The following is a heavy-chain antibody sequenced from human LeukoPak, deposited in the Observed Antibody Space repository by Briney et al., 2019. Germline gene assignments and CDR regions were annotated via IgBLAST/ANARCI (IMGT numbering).Heavy chain of an antibody. V-gene: IGHV5-51*01. J-gene: IGHJ3*01. D-gene: IGHD2-2*01. Sequence: GESLKISCKGSGYTFTSYWIGWVRQMPGKGLEWMGLRNPADSDTRYSPSFQGQVTISVYKSISTACLEWSSLKASDTAMYYCARHVSSSRVAYDVWGQGTMVTVSS. CDR3: ARHVSSSRVAYDV. CDR2: RNPADSDT. CDR1: GYTFTSYW.